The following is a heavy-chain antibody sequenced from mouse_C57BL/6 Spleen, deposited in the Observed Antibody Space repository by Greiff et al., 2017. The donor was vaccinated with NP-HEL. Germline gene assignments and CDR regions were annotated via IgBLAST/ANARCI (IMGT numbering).Heavy chain of an antibody. Sequence: EVQGVESGGGLVKPGGSLKLSCAASGFTFSSYAMSWVRQTPEKRLEWVATISDGGSYTYYPDNVKGRFTISRDNAKNNLYRQMSHLKSEDTAMYYCARASTYFDYWGQGTTLTVSS. CDR2: ISDGGSYT. CDR3: ARASTYFDY. V-gene: IGHV5-4*01. CDR1: GFTFSSYA. J-gene: IGHJ2*01.